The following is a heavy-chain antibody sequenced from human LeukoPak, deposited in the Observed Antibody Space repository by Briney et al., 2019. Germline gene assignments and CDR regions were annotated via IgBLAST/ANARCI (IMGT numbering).Heavy chain of an antibody. D-gene: IGHD6-19*01. CDR3: ARGSSGWTVYYYYYMDV. V-gene: IGHV4-34*12. J-gene: IGHJ6*03. CDR2: IVHSGST. Sequence: SETLSLTCAVYSGSFSAYYWSWIRQPPGKGLEWIGEIVHSGSTNYNPSLKSRVTISVDTSKNQFSLKLSSVTAADTAVYYCARGSSGWTVYYYYYMDVWGKGTTVTISS. CDR1: SGSFSAYY.